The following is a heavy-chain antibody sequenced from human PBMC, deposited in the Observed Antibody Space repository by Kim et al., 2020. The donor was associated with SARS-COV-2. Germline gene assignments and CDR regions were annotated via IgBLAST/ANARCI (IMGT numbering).Heavy chain of an antibody. CDR1: GFTFSTYG. J-gene: IGHJ4*02. CDR3: AKSGQFDC. Sequence: LSLTCAASGFTFSTYGMSWVRQAPGKGLECVSLITGSGGGTYYADSVKGRFIISRDNSKNTLYLQMNSLRAEDTAVYYCAKSGQFDCWGQGTLVTVS. CDR2: ITGSGGGT. V-gene: IGHV3-23*01. D-gene: IGHD3-10*01.